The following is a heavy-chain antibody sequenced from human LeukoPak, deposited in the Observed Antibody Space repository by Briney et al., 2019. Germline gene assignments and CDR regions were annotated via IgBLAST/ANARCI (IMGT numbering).Heavy chain of an antibody. CDR2: ISSSSSTI. J-gene: IGHJ4*02. CDR1: GFTFSSYS. CDR3: ARDQVSLFDY. V-gene: IGHV3-48*01. Sequence: PGGSLRLSCAASGFTFSSYSMNWVRQAPAKGLEWVSYISSSSSTIYYADSVKGRFTISRDNAKNSLYLQMNSLRAEDTAVYYCARDQVSLFDYWGQGTLVTVSS.